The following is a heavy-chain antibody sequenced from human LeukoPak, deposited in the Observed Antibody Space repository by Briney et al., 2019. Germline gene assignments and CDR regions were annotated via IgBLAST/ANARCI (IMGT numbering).Heavy chain of an antibody. CDR2: VFDSGST. CDR1: GASFSTNY. V-gene: IGHV4-59*01. D-gene: IGHD1-1*01. J-gene: IGHJ6*03. CDR3: ARLYQQSNWKYYYYYTDV. Sequence: SESLSLTCSVSGASFSTNYWSWIRQPPGRGLEWIGYVFDSGSTNYNPSLKSRVTISVDTSTKQFSLRLSSVTAVDTAVYYCARLYQQSNWKYYYYYTDVCGKGTAVTVSS.